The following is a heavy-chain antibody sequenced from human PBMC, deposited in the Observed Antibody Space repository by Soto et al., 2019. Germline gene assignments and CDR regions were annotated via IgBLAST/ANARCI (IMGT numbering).Heavy chain of an antibody. CDR3: AKDNYSSSWYDYYYYGMDV. J-gene: IGHJ6*02. Sequence: GGSLRLSCAASGFTFSSYAMSWVRQAPGKGLEWVSAISGSGGSTYYADSVKGRFTISRDNSKNTLYPQMNSLRAEDTAVYYCAKDNYSSSWYDYYYYGMDVWGQGTTVTVSS. CDR1: GFTFSSYA. CDR2: ISGSGGST. D-gene: IGHD6-13*01. V-gene: IGHV3-23*01.